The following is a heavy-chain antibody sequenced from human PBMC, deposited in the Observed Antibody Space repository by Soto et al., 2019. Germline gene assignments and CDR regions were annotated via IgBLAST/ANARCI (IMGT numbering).Heavy chain of an antibody. Sequence: QVHLQESGPGLVKPSETLSLTCSVSNDSIRSDNWWSWVRQPPGKGLEWIGEISHSGSSNNNPSLKSRVTLSVDKTKNEFSLKLNSVTAADTAVYYCARRLFVRGTLGYYDYWGQGTLVTVSS. CDR1: NDSIRSDNW. CDR3: ARRLFVRGTLGYYDY. J-gene: IGHJ4*02. V-gene: IGHV4-4*02. CDR2: ISHSGSS. D-gene: IGHD3-10*02.